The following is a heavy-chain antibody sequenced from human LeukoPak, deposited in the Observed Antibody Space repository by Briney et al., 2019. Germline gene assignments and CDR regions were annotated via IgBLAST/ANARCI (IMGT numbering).Heavy chain of an antibody. Sequence: SETLSLTCAVYGGSFSGYYWSWIRQPPGKGLEWIGEINHSGSTNYNPSLKSRVTISVDTSKNQFSLKLSSVTAADTAVYYCARVDSNNWYDSRGYFDYWSQGTLVTVSS. V-gene: IGHV4-34*01. D-gene: IGHD3-3*01. CDR1: GGSFSGYY. CDR3: ARVDSNNWYDSRGYFDY. CDR2: INHSGST. J-gene: IGHJ4*02.